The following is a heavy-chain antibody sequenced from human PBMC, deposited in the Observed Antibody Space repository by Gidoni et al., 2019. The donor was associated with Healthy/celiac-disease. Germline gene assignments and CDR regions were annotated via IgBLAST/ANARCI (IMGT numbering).Heavy chain of an antibody. J-gene: IGHJ5*02. Sequence: QVQLVESGGGVVQPGGSLRLSCAASGFTFSSYGMHWVRQAPGKGLEWVAFIRYDGSNKYYADSVKGRFTISRDNSKNTLYLQMNSLRAEDTAVYYCAKEGEYYYDSSGYYQNWFDPWGQGTLVTFSS. CDR1: GFTFSSYG. V-gene: IGHV3-30*02. CDR2: IRYDGSNK. CDR3: AKEGEYYYDSSGYYQNWFDP. D-gene: IGHD3-22*01.